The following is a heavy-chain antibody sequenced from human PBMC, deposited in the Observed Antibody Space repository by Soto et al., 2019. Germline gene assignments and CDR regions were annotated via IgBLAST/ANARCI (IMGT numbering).Heavy chain of an antibody. CDR3: ATRDGCRSTSCYVYYYYYMYI. Sequence: SATLSLTCAFSGGSFNGYFWSLIRQPPGKGLEWIGEINHSESTNYNPSLKSRVTISMDTSKNQFSLRLNSVTAADTAVYYCATRDGCRSTSCYVYYYYYMYIWGKGTTVTASS. V-gene: IGHV4-34*01. J-gene: IGHJ6*03. D-gene: IGHD2-2*01. CDR1: GGSFNGYF. CDR2: INHSEST.